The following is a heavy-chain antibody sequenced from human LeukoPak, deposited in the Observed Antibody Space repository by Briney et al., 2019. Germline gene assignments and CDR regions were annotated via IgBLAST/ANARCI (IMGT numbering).Heavy chain of an antibody. Sequence: GRSLRLSCAASGFTFSSYAMHGVRQAPAKGLEWGAVIPYDGSNKYYADSVKGRFTISRDNSKNTLYLQMNSLRAEDTAVYYCARNLYCSSTSCYIYYYYGMDVWGQGTTVTVSS. V-gene: IGHV3-30-3*01. CDR1: GFTFSSYA. J-gene: IGHJ6*02. D-gene: IGHD2-2*01. CDR2: IPYDGSNK. CDR3: ARNLYCSSTSCYIYYYYGMDV.